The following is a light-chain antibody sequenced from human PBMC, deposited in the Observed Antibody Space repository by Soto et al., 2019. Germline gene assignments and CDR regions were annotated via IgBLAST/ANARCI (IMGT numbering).Light chain of an antibody. Sequence: QSVLTQPASVSGSPGQSITISCTGTNSDVGGYNSVSWYQQHPGKVPKLMIYEVNTRPSGVSNRFTGSKSGNTASLTISGLQAEDEADYYCTSYTASNTLVFGTGTKLTVL. CDR3: TSYTASNTLV. V-gene: IGLV2-14*01. J-gene: IGLJ1*01. CDR2: EVN. CDR1: NSDVGGYNS.